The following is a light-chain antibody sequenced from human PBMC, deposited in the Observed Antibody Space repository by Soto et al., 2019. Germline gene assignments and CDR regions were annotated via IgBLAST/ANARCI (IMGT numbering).Light chain of an antibody. Sequence: QLVLTQSPSASASLGASVKLTCTLSSGHSSYAISWHQQQPEKGPRYLMKLNSDGSHSKGDGIPDRFSGSSSGAERYLTITSLQSDDEAADYCQTWGTGDWVFGGGTQLTVL. J-gene: IGLJ3*02. CDR3: QTWGTGDWV. CDR1: SGHSSYA. CDR2: LNSDGSH. V-gene: IGLV4-69*01.